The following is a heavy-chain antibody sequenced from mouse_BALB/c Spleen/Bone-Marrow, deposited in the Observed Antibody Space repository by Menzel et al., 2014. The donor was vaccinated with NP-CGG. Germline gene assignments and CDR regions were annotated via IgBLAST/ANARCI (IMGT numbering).Heavy chain of an antibody. Sequence: VQLQESGVEFVKPGASVKLSCKASGYTFTSYWMHWVKQRPGQGLEWIGEIDPSDSYTKYNQNFNGKATLTVDKSSSTAYMQLSSLTSEDSAVYYCARTYYDYDWFAYWGQGTLVTVSA. CDR3: ARTYYDYDWFAY. CDR2: IDPSDSYT. V-gene: IGHV1-69*02. J-gene: IGHJ3*01. CDR1: GYTFTSYW. D-gene: IGHD2-4*01.